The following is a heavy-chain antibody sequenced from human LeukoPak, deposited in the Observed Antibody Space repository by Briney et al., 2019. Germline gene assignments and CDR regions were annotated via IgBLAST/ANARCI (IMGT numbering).Heavy chain of an antibody. Sequence: SETLSLTCTVSGDSISSYYWGWIRQPPGKGLEWIGYIYYSGMTTNYNPSLKSRVTISAETSKNQLSLKLSSVTAADTAVYYCARGVAVGYSYGFIDYWGQGTLVTVSS. CDR1: GDSISSYY. V-gene: IGHV4-59*01. J-gene: IGHJ4*02. CDR2: IYYSGMTT. CDR3: ARGVAVGYSYGFIDY. D-gene: IGHD5-18*01.